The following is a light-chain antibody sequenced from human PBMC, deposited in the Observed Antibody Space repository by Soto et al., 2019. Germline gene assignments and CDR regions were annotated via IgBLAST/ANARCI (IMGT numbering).Light chain of an antibody. Sequence: EIVLTQSPGTLSLSPGERATLSCRASQSVSSSYLAWYQQKPGQAPRLLIYGASSRATGIPDRFSGSGSGTDFTLTISRLEPEDFAVYYCQHSGLTFGGGTKVDIK. CDR3: QHSGLT. J-gene: IGKJ4*01. CDR1: QSVSSSY. V-gene: IGKV3-20*01. CDR2: GAS.